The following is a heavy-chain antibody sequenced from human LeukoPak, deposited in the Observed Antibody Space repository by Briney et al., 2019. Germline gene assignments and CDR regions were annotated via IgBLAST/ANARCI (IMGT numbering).Heavy chain of an antibody. D-gene: IGHD2-15*01. V-gene: IGHV3-21*04. CDR3: AKFAQRYCSGGSCHPFDY. CDR1: GFTFSSYG. J-gene: IGHJ4*02. Sequence: PGGSLRLSCAASGFTFSSYGMNWVRQAPGKGLEWVSYISSSRSSISYADSVKGRFTISRDNSKNTLHLQMNSLRAEDTAAYYCAKFAQRYCSGGSCHPFDYWGQGTLVTVSS. CDR2: ISSSRSSI.